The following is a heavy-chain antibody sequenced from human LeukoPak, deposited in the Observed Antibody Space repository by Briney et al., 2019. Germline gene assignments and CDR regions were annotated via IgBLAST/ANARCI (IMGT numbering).Heavy chain of an antibody. J-gene: IGHJ6*03. CDR1: GFTFSSYS. CDR3: ARDSGRGGTAMATYYYYYYMDV. D-gene: IGHD5-18*01. V-gene: IGHV3-21*01. CDR2: ISSSSSYI. Sequence: GGSLRLSCAASGFTFSSYSMNWVRQAPGKGLEWVSSISSSSSYIYCADSVKGRFTISRDNAKNSLYLQMNSLRAEDTAVYYCARDSGRGGTAMATYYYYYYMDVWGKGTTVTVSS.